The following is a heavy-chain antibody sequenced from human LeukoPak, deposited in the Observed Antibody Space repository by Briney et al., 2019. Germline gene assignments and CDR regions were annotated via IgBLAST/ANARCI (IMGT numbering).Heavy chain of an antibody. CDR2: IRSSSSSYI. V-gene: IGHV3-21*01. CDR3: ARPGIAVAGEFFDY. J-gene: IGHJ4*02. CDR1: GFTFSSYS. D-gene: IGHD6-19*01. Sequence: NPGGSLRLSCAASGFTFSSYSMNWIRQAPGKGLEWVSFIRSSSSSYIYYADSVKGRFTISRDNAKNSLYLQMNSLKAEDTAVYYCARPGIAVAGEFFDYWGQGTLVTVSS.